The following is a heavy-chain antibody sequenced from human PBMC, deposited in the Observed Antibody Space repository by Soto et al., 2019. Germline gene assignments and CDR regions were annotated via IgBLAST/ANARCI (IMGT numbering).Heavy chain of an antibody. CDR3: AKGGVGLVGAISSNLYYFDY. Sequence: PGGSLRLSCAASGFTFSSYGMHWVRQAPGKGLEWVAVISYDGSNKYYADSVKGRFTISRDNSKNTLYLQMNSLRAEDTAVYYCAKGGVGLVGAISSNLYYFDYWGQGTLVTVSS. CDR1: GFTFSSYG. D-gene: IGHD1-26*01. CDR2: ISYDGSNK. V-gene: IGHV3-30*18. J-gene: IGHJ4*02.